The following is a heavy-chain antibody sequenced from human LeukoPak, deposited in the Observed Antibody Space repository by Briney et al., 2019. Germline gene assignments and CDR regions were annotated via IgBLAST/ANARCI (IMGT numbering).Heavy chain of an antibody. CDR1: GGSFSGYY. CDR2: TNHSGST. Sequence: SETLSLTCAVYGGSFSGYYWSWIRQPPGKGLEWIGETNHSGSTNYNPSLKSRVTISVDTSKNQFSLKLSSVTAADTAVYYCASSGNYYDSSGYRQYYFDYWGQGTLVTVSS. CDR3: ASSGNYYDSSGYRQYYFDY. J-gene: IGHJ4*02. D-gene: IGHD3-22*01. V-gene: IGHV4-34*01.